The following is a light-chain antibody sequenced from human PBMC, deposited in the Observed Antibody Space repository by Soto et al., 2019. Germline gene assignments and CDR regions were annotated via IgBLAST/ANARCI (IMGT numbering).Light chain of an antibody. V-gene: IGLV1-40*01. Sequence: SVLTQPPSVSGAPGQRVTISCTGSSSNIGAGYDVHWYQQLPGTAPKLLIYGNSNRPSGVPDRFSGSKSGTSAPLAITGLQAEDEADYYCQSYDSSLSVNYVFGTGTRSPS. J-gene: IGLJ1*01. CDR2: GNS. CDR1: SSNIGAGYD. CDR3: QSYDSSLSVNYV.